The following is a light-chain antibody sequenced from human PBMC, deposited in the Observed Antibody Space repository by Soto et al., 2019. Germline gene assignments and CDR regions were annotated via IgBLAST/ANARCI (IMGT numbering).Light chain of an antibody. CDR2: LAS. CDR1: QSLLHSNGNHY. V-gene: IGKV2-28*01. Sequence: DVVMTQSPLSLPVTLGQPASISCRSSQSLLHSNGNHYLEWYFQKPGQSPQLLIYLASIRASGVPDRFSGSGSGTAFTLKISRVEAEDVGIYYCMHALHTPRTFGQGTKV. J-gene: IGKJ1*01. CDR3: MHALHTPRT.